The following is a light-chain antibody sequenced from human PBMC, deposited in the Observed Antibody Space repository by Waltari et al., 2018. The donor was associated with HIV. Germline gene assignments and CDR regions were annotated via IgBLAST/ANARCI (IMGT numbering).Light chain of an antibody. CDR2: WAT. V-gene: IGKV4-1*01. CDR3: QQYYSNPLT. Sequence: DIVMTQSPDSLAVSLGERATINCKSSQSVLYSSDNKNYLAWYQQKSGQPPKLLIYWATIRESVVPDRFSGSVSGTDFTLTVSSLQAEYVATYYCQQYYSNPLTFGGGTKVEIK. J-gene: IGKJ4*01. CDR1: QSVLYSSDNKNY.